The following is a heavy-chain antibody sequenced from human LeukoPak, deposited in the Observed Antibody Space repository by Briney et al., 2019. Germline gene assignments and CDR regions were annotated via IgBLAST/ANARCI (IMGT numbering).Heavy chain of an antibody. V-gene: IGHV1-8*01. Sequence: GASVKVSCKASGFTFTSYDINWVRQATGQGLEWMGWVNPNSGNTGYAQKSQGRVTMTRNTSISTAYMELSSLRSEDTAVYYCATDTWFGELNYYYGMDVWGQGTTVTVSS. CDR2: VNPNSGNT. CDR3: ATDTWFGELNYYYGMDV. D-gene: IGHD3-10*01. CDR1: GFTFTSYD. J-gene: IGHJ6*02.